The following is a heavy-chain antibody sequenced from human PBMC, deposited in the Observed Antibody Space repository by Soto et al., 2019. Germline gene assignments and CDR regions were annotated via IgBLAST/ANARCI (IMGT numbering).Heavy chain of an antibody. V-gene: IGHV3-64*04. CDR1: GFTFSSYA. J-gene: IGHJ6*02. Sequence: PGGSLRLSCSASGFTFSSYAMHWVRQAPGKGLEYVSAISSNGGSTYYADSVKGRFSTSRDNTRNSFYLNMDSLRVGDTATYYCVRGTPTPGLDIWGRGTTVTVSS. CDR3: VRGTPTPGLDI. D-gene: IGHD1-1*01. CDR2: ISSNGGST.